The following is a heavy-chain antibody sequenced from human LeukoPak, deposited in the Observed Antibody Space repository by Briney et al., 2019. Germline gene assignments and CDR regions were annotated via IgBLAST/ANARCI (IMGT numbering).Heavy chain of an antibody. CDR1: GYTFTGYY. CDR3: ARDRNRITIFGVVSTAFDP. Sequence: GASVKVSCKASGYTFTGYYMHWVRQAPGQGLEWMGWINPNSGGTNYAQKFQGRVTITRDTSISTAYMELSRLRSDDTAVYYCARDRNRITIFGVVSTAFDPWGQGTLVTVSS. J-gene: IGHJ5*02. D-gene: IGHD3-3*01. V-gene: IGHV1-2*02. CDR2: INPNSGGT.